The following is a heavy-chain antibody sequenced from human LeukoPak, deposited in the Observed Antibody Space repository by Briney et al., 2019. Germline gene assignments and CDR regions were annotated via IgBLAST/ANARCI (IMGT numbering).Heavy chain of an antibody. CDR2: INPNSGGT. CDR3: ARGGVDAWVPGDY. D-gene: IGHD2-2*01. J-gene: IGHJ4*02. CDR1: GYTFTGYY. Sequence: ASVKVSCKASGYTFTGYYMHWVRQAPGRGLEWMGWINPNSGGTNYAQKFQGRVTMTRDTSISTAYMELSRLRSDDTAVYYCARGGVDAWVPGDYWGQGTLVTVSS. V-gene: IGHV1-2*02.